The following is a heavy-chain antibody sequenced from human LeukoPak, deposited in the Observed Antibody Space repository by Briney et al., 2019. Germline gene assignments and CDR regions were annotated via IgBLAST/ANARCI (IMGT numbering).Heavy chain of an antibody. J-gene: IGHJ4*02. Sequence: PSETLSLTCTVSGAPISSYYWSWIRQPPGKGLEWIGSFYYSGSTNYNPSLKSRVTMSVDTSKNEFSLNLSSVTAADTAVYYCGRGLRWTDYWGQGSLVTVSS. D-gene: IGHD2-21*01. CDR3: GRGLRWTDY. CDR2: FYYSGST. CDR1: GAPISSYY. V-gene: IGHV4-59*01.